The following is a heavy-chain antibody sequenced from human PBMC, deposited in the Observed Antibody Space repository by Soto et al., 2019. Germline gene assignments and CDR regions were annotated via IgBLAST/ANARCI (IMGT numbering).Heavy chain of an antibody. V-gene: IGHV3-23*01. D-gene: IGHD3-16*01. Sequence: GGSLRLSCAASGFTFSSYAMSWVRQAPGKGLEWVSAISGSGGSTYYADSVKGRFTISRDNSKNTLYLQMNSLRAEDTAVYYCAKDNMIIFGGVPSPTFDYWCQGILVTVS. CDR1: GFTFSSYA. J-gene: IGHJ4*02. CDR3: AKDNMIIFGGVPSPTFDY. CDR2: ISGSGGST.